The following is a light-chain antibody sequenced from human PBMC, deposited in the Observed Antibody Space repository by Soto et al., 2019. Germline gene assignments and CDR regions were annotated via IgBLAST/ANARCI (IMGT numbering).Light chain of an antibody. V-gene: IGKV1-39*01. J-gene: IGKJ1*01. CDR1: QGISNY. CDR2: STS. Sequence: DIQMTQSPSCLSASVGDRVTITCRASQGISNYLNWYQQKAGEAPTLLIYSTSTLQSGVPSRFSGSGSGTDFTLTISSLEPEDFATYYCQQSDSSRAWNFGQGTTVEIK. CDR3: QQSDSSRAWN.